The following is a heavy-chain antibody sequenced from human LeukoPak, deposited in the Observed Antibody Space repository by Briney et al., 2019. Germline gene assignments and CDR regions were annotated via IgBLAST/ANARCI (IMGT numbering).Heavy chain of an antibody. D-gene: IGHD5-12*01. CDR2: INHSGST. CDR3: ASLVATIGAFDI. Sequence: SETLSLTCAVYGGSFSGYYWSWIRQPPGKGLEGIGEINHSGSTNYNPSLKSRVTISVDTSKNQFSLKLSSATAADTAVYYCASLVATIGAFDIWGQGTMVTVSS. CDR1: GGSFSGYY. J-gene: IGHJ3*02. V-gene: IGHV4-34*01.